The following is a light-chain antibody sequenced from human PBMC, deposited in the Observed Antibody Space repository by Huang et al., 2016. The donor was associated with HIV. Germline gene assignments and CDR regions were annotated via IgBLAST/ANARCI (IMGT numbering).Light chain of an antibody. CDR3: LQYKDWTRA. J-gene: IGKJ4*01. CDR1: HSVNSN. CDR2: GAT. V-gene: IGKV3-15*01. Sequence: EILLTQSAATLSVSPGDRANLSFGASHSVNSNLAWYQQRPGQAPRLLIYGATTRATGIPDRFRGSGSRKEFTLIINSLQSEDFAVYYCLQYKDWTRAFGGGTKVVIK.